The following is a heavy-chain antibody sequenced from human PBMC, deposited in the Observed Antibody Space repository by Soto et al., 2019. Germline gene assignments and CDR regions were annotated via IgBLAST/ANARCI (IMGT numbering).Heavy chain of an antibody. J-gene: IGHJ4*02. Sequence: QLQLQESGSGLVKPSQTLSLTCAVSGGSINTATHSWSWIRQPPGKGLEWIGYIYHSGSTYYNPSVKSRVTISIDNANNRFSLRLGSVTAADTAVYYCARGGGVTTTGDDYWGQGILVTVSS. CDR1: GGSINTATHS. V-gene: IGHV4-30-2*01. D-gene: IGHD4-4*01. CDR3: ARGGGVTTTGDDY. CDR2: IYHSGST.